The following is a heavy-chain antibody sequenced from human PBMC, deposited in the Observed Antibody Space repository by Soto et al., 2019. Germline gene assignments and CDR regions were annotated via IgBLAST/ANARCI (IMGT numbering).Heavy chain of an antibody. V-gene: IGHV5-10-1*01. D-gene: IGHD5-18*01. CDR1: GYTFTSYY. J-gene: IGHJ6*02. CDR2: IDPSDSYT. Sequence: GESLKISCEGSGYTFTSYYITWESQLPGKGLEWMGRIDPSDSYTTYNPSFRGHVTISADKSIRTAYLQWSSLEASDSGMYYCERGDTAAVHKGVDVWGQGTPVTVSS. CDR3: ERGDTAAVHKGVDV.